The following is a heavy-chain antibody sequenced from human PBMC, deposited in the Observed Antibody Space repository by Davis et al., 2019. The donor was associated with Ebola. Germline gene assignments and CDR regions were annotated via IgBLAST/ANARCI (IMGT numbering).Heavy chain of an antibody. CDR3: AKDLLWWSASDV. CDR2: VSGNGAYT. CDR1: GFSFSSNA. D-gene: IGHD2-21*01. Sequence: PGGSLRLSCVASGFSFSSNAMSWVRQAPGKGPEWVSSVSGNGAYTYYADSVKGRFSISRDNSKNTLYLQMNNLRAEDTAVYYCAKDLLWWSASDVWGQGTTVTVSS. V-gene: IGHV3-23*01. J-gene: IGHJ6*02.